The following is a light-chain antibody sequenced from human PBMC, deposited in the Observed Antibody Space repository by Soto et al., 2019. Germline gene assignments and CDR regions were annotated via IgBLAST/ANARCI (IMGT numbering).Light chain of an antibody. CDR1: SSNIGAGYD. J-gene: IGLJ1*01. CDR2: GNT. CDR3: ASWDGSLSGHV. Sequence: QSVLTQPPSVSGAPGQRVTISCTGSSSNIGAGYDVHWYQQRPGTAPKLLIFGNTNRPSGVPDRFSGSKSGTSASLAITGLQAEDEGDYYCASWDGSLSGHVFGTGTKLTVL. V-gene: IGLV1-40*01.